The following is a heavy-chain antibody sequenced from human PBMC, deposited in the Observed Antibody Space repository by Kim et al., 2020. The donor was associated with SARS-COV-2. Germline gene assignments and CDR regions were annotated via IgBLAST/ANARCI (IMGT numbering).Heavy chain of an antibody. CDR3: ARHGGGSSVLVVYAAFFDF. CDR1: GGSISSSSYY. D-gene: IGHD2-8*02. V-gene: IGHV4-39*01. Sequence: SETLSLTCTVSGGSISSSSYYWGWIRQPPGKGLEWIGSIYYSGSTYYNPSLKSRVTISVDTSKNQFSLKLSSVTAADTAVYYCARHGGGSSVLVVYAAFFDFGAQGPLV. CDR2: IYYSGST. J-gene: IGHJ4*02.